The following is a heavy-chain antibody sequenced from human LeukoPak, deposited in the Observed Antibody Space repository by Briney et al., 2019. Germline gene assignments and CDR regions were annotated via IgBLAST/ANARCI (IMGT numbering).Heavy chain of an antibody. CDR1: GYTFTGYY. Sequence: ASVKVSCKASGYTFTGYYMHWVRQAPGQGLEWMGWINPNSGGTNYAQKFQGRLTMTRDTSISTAYMELSRLRSDDTAVYYCAREGHYYDSSGYYPLSYWGQGTLVTVSS. D-gene: IGHD3-22*01. CDR2: INPNSGGT. J-gene: IGHJ4*02. V-gene: IGHV1-2*02. CDR3: AREGHYYDSSGYYPLSY.